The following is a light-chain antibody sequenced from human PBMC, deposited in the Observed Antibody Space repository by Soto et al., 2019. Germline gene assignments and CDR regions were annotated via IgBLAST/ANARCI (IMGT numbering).Light chain of an antibody. Sequence: DIVMTQSPATLSVSPGERATLSCRASQSVNSNLAWYQQKPGQAPRLLIYGASPRAAGIPDRFSGSGSGTEFTLTIAGLQSEDFALYYCQQYNEWPRTFGQGTKVEIK. J-gene: IGKJ1*01. CDR3: QQYNEWPRT. CDR1: QSVNSN. CDR2: GAS. V-gene: IGKV3-15*01.